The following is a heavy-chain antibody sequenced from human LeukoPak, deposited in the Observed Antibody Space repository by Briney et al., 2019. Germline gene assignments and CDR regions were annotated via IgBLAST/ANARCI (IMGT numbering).Heavy chain of an antibody. V-gene: IGHV3-23*01. CDR2: ISGSGGST. CDR1: GFTFSSYA. CDR3: ARDLLGVSYGMDV. J-gene: IGHJ6*02. Sequence: GSLRLSCAASGFTFSSYAMSWVRQAPGKGLEWVSAISGSGGSTYYADSVKGRFTISRDNSKNTLYLQMNSLRAEDTAVYYCARDLLGVSYGMDVWGQGTTVTVPS. D-gene: IGHD2-15*01.